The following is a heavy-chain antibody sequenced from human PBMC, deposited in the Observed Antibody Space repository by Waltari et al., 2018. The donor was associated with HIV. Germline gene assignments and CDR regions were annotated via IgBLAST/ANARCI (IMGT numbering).Heavy chain of an antibody. V-gene: IGHV3-30*18. Sequence: QVQLVESGGGVVHTGGSLRLSCAASGSSFRPSQAPRVRQAPGKGLEWMAFISSDGNNEYYADSVKGRFTVSRDNSRNTLHLLMDSLRVEDTAIYYCAKSLFGVVKYQNLFDYWAQGTLVTVSS. D-gene: IGHD3-3*01. J-gene: IGHJ4*02. CDR3: AKSLFGVVKYQNLFDY. CDR1: GSSFRPSQ. CDR2: ISSDGNNE.